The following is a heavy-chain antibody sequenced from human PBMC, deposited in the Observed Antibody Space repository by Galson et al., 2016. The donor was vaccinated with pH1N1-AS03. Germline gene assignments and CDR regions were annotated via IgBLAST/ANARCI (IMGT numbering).Heavy chain of an antibody. CDR1: GFSLHTNGVG. Sequence: PALVTPTQTLTLTCDFSGFSLHTNGVGVGWIRQPPGKPLEWLALIYWNSEKRYNPFLKGRLTITKDTSKNQVVLTMTNMAPGETATYFCARKPTGSMVVTIGVRYSDFWGRGTLVAVSS. J-gene: IGHJ2*01. D-gene: IGHD2-21*02. CDR2: IYWNSEK. V-gene: IGHV2-5*01. CDR3: ARKPTGSMVVTIGVRYSDF.